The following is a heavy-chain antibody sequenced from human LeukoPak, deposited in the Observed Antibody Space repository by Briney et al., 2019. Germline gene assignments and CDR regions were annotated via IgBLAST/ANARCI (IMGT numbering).Heavy chain of an antibody. CDR1: GFTFSSYG. CDR2: IRYDGSNK. D-gene: IGHD6-6*01. CDR3: TTAGSSSSEYIY. Sequence: PGGSLRLSCAASGFTFSSYGMHWVRQAAGKGLEWVAFIRYDGSNKYYADSVKGRFTISRDNSKNTLYLQMNSLRAEDTAVYYCTTAGSSSSEYIYWGQGTLVTVSS. J-gene: IGHJ4*02. V-gene: IGHV3-30*02.